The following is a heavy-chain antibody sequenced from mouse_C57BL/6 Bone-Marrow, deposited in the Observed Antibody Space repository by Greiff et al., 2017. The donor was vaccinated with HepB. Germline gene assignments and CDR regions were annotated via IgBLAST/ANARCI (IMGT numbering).Heavy chain of an antibody. CDR2: IDPSDSYT. V-gene: IGHV1-69*01. Sequence: QVQLQQPGAELVMPGASVKLSCKASGYTFTSYWMHWVKQRPGQGLEWIGEIDPSDSYTNYNQKFKGKSTLTVDKSSSTAYMQLGSLTSEDSAVYYCATYGRGLMDYWGRGTSVTVSS. D-gene: IGHD1-1*01. CDR3: ATYGRGLMDY. CDR1: GYTFTSYW. J-gene: IGHJ4*01.